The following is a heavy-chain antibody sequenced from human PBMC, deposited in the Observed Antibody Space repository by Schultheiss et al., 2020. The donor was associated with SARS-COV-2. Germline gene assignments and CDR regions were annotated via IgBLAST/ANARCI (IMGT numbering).Heavy chain of an antibody. CDR2: IYPGDSDT. Sequence: GGSLRLSCKASGYSFTSYWIGWVRQMPGKGLEWMGIIYPGDSDTRYSPSFQGQVTISADKSISTAYLQWSSLKASDTAMYYCARQDGLYCSGGSCYSGANWFDPWGQGTLVTVSS. D-gene: IGHD2-15*01. CDR3: ARQDGLYCSGGSCYSGANWFDP. CDR1: GYSFTSYW. V-gene: IGHV5-51*01. J-gene: IGHJ5*02.